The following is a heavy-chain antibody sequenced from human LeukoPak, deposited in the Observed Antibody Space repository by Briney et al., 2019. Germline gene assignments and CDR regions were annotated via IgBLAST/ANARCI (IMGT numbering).Heavy chain of an antibody. V-gene: IGHV4-59*01. CDR1: GGSISSYY. CDR2: IYYSGST. Sequence: SETLSLTCTVSGGSISSYYWSWIRQPPGKGLEWIGYIYYSGSTNYNPSLKSRVTISVDTSKNQFSLKLSSVTAADTAVYYCARGNTYYYDSSGYPFVGDAFDIWGQGTMVTVSS. D-gene: IGHD3-22*01. J-gene: IGHJ3*02. CDR3: ARGNTYYYDSSGYPFVGDAFDI.